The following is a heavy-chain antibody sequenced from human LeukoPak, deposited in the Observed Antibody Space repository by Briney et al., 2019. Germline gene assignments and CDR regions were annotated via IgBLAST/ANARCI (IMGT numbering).Heavy chain of an antibody. D-gene: IGHD3-22*01. Sequence: SETLSLTCAVSGGSFSGYYWSWIRQPPGKGLEWIGEINHSGSTNYNPSLKSRVTISVDTSKNKFALKLSSVSAADTAVYYCARDPAMIWGAFDYWGQGTLVTVSS. V-gene: IGHV4-34*01. CDR1: GGSFSGYY. J-gene: IGHJ4*02. CDR3: ARDPAMIWGAFDY. CDR2: INHSGST.